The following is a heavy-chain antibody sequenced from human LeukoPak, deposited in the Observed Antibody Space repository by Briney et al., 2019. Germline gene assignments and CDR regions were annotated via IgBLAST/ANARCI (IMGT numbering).Heavy chain of an antibody. CDR3: XXXXXXXXLLDGVDV. Sequence: GGSLRLSCAASGFTFSNYAMSWVRQAPGKGLEWVSVISGSGGSTYYADSVKGRFTISRDNSKDTLYLQMNSLRAEDTAVYYCXXXXXXXXLLDGVDVWGQGTTVTVSS. V-gene: IGHV3-23*01. J-gene: IGHJ6*02. CDR2: ISGSGGST. CDR1: GFTFSNYA.